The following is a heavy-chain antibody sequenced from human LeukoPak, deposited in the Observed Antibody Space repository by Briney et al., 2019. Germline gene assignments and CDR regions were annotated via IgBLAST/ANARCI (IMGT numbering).Heavy chain of an antibody. CDR1: GFTFSSYG. CDR2: ISYDGSNK. V-gene: IGHV3-30*03. J-gene: IGHJ4*02. Sequence: GESLRLSCAASGFTFSSYGIHWVRQAPGKGLEWVAVISYDGSNKYYADSVKGRFTISRDNSKSTLYLQLNSLRPEDTAVYYCASGGYFGSGSPGYYFDYWGQGTLVTVSS. D-gene: IGHD3-10*01. CDR3: ASGGYFGSGSPGYYFDY.